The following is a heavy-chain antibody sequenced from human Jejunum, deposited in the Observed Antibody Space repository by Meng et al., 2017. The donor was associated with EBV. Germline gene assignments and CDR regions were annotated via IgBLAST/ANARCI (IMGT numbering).Heavy chain of an antibody. V-gene: IGHV3-30-3*01. CDR3: TREWGADY. CDR1: GFTFSGHA. Sequence: QVQLVESGGGVVQPVRCLRLSCAASGFTFSGHAMQWVRQAPGKGLKWVALISNDGNNKYYADSVKGRFTISRDNSKNTLYLQMNSLRVDDTALYYCTREWGADYWGQGTLVTGSS. CDR2: ISNDGNNK. J-gene: IGHJ4*02. D-gene: IGHD3-16*01.